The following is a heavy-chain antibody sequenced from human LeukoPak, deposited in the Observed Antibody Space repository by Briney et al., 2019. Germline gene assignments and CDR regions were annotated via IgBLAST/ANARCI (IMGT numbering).Heavy chain of an antibody. CDR2: IYYSGST. J-gene: IGHJ4*02. CDR3: ARLGRYCSSTSCSGQIDY. CDR1: GGSISSYY. V-gene: IGHV4-59*08. Sequence: SETLPLTCTVSGGSISSYYWSWIRQPPGKGLEWIGYIYYSGSTNYNPSLKSRVTISVDTSKNQFSLKLRSVTAADTAVYYCARLGRYCSSTSCSGQIDYWGPGTLVTVSS. D-gene: IGHD2-2*01.